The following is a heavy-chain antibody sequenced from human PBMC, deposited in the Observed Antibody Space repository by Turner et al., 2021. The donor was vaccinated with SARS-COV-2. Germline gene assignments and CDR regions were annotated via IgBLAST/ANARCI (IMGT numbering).Heavy chain of an antibody. D-gene: IGHD3-22*01. CDR2: IYYSGST. CDR3: ARRLVVQGTDDYSYYYGMDV. J-gene: IGHJ6*01. CDR1: GGYISSSSYY. Sequence: QLQLQESGTGLVKPSETLSLTCTVSGGYISSSSYYWGWIRQPQGKGLEWIGNIYYSGSTYYNPSLKSRVTISVDTSKNQFSLKLIFVTATDTAVYYCARRLVVQGTDDYSYYYGMDVWGQGTTVTVSS. V-gene: IGHV4-39*01.